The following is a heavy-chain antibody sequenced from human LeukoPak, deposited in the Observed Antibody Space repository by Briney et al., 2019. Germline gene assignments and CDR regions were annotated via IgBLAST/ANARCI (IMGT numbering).Heavy chain of an antibody. CDR1: GFTFSSYA. J-gene: IGHJ4*02. CDR2: IKYDGSEE. D-gene: IGHD3-22*01. CDR3: ATTTYYFN. Sequence: PGGSLRLSCAASGFTFSSYAMSWVRQAPGKGLEWVANIKYDGSEENYVDSVKGRFTISRDNAKNSVFLQMNSLRVDDTAVYFCATTTYYFNWGQGTLVAVSP. V-gene: IGHV3-7*01.